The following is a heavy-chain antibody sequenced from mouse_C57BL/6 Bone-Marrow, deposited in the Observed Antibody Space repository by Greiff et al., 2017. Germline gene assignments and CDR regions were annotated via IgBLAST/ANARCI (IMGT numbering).Heavy chain of an antibody. D-gene: IGHD2-4*01. V-gene: IGHV1-19*01. CDR3: ARDDYENAMDY. CDR2: INPYNGGT. Sequence: EVKVVESGPVLVKPGASVKMSCKASGYTFTDYYMNWVKQSPGKSLEWIGVINPYNGGTSYNQKFKGKATLTVDKSSSTAYMELNSLTSEDSAVYYCARDDYENAMDYWGQGTSVTVSS. CDR1: GYTFTDYY. J-gene: IGHJ4*01.